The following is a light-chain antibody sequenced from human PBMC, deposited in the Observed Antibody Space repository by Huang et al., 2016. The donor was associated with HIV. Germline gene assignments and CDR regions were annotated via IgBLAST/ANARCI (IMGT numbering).Light chain of an antibody. J-gene: IGKJ2*01. CDR2: GTS. CDR3: QQYGSSYT. Sequence: EIVLTQSPGTLSLSPGERATLSCRASQSVGSSYLAWYRQRPGQAPRLVIYGTSNRATGIPDRFSGSGSGTDFTLTISRLEPEDFAVYYCQQYGSSYTFGQGTKLEIK. V-gene: IGKV3-20*01. CDR1: QSVGSSY.